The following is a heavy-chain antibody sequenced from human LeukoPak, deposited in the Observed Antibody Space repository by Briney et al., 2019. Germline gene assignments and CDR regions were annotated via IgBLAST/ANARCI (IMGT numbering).Heavy chain of an antibody. V-gene: IGHV4-39*01. CDR3: ARQMITFGGVDY. Sequence: SETLSLTCTVSGGSISSSGYYWGWIRRPPGKGLEWTGSIYYSGSTYYNPSLESRVTISVDTSKNQFSLKLSSVTAADTAVYYCARQMITFGGVDYWGQGTLVTVSS. CDR1: GGSISSSGYY. J-gene: IGHJ4*02. D-gene: IGHD3-16*01. CDR2: IYYSGST.